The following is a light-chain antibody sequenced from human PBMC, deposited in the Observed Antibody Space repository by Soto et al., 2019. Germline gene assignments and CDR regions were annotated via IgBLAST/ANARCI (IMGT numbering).Light chain of an antibody. CDR2: EVS. CDR1: SSDVGGYNY. CDR3: SSYTSSSTLWVV. J-gene: IGLJ2*01. Sequence: QSALTQPASMSGSPGQSITISCTGTSSDVGGYNYVSWYQQHPGKAPKLMIYEVSNRPSGVSNRFSGSKSGNTASLTISGLQAEDEADYYCSSYTSSSTLWVVFGGGTKLTVL. V-gene: IGLV2-14*01.